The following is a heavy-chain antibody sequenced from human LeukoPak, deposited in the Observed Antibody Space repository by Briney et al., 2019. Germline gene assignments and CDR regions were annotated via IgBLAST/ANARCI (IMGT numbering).Heavy chain of an antibody. J-gene: IGHJ3*02. D-gene: IGHD3-9*01. V-gene: IGHV4-4*02. CDR1: GFTFSNAW. CDR3: ARHGYYDILTGYYPVDAFDI. CDR2: IYHSGST. Sequence: GSLRLSCAASGFTFSNAWMSWVRQAPGKGLEWIGYIYHSGSTYYNPSLKSRVTISVDRSKNQFSLKLSSVTAADTAVYYCARHGYYDILTGYYPVDAFDIWGQGTMVTVSS.